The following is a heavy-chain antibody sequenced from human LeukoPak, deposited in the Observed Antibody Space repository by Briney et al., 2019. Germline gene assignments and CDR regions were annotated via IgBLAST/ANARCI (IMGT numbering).Heavy chain of an antibody. D-gene: IGHD3-3*01. CDR1: GFTFSSYS. CDR2: ISSSSSAI. J-gene: IGHJ4*02. Sequence: GGSLRLSCAASGFTFSSYSMNWVRQAPGKGLEWVSYISSSSSAIYYAGSVKGRFTISRDNAKNSLYLQMNSLRDEDTAVYYCARDVDYDFWSGYYSGDYFDYWGQGTLVTVSS. V-gene: IGHV3-48*02. CDR3: ARDVDYDFWSGYYSGDYFDY.